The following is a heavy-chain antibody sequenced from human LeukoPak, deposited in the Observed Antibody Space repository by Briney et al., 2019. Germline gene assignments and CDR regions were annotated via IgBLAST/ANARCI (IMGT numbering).Heavy chain of an antibody. CDR3: ARATHSYYYPLDV. V-gene: IGHV3-43*01. CDR2: MCWGGGST. CDR1: GYTFKDYT. Sequence: GGSLRLSCAASGYTFKDYTMHWVREAPGKGVEWVSLMCWGGGSTYYADSVRGRFTISRDNSKNSLYIQMNSLRTEATAFYYCARATHSYYYPLDVWGTGTTVTVSS. D-gene: IGHD2-15*01. J-gene: IGHJ6*03.